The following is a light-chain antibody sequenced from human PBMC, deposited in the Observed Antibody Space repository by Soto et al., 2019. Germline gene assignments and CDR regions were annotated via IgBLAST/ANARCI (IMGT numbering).Light chain of an antibody. J-gene: IGLJ2*01. CDR1: SGHSNYA. V-gene: IGLV4-69*01. CDR3: QTWGTGIVV. CDR2: LNSDGSH. Sequence: QLVLTQSPSASASLGASVKLTCTLSSGHSNYAIAWHQQQPEKGPRYLMKLNSDGSHSKGDGIPDRFSGSSSGAERYLTISSLQSEDEADDYCQTWGTGIVVFGGGTKLTVL.